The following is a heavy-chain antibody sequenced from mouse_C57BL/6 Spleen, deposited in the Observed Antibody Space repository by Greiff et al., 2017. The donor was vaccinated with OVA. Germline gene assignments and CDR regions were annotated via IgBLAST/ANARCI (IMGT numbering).Heavy chain of an antibody. CDR2: ISGGGGNT. Sequence: EVKLVESGGGLVKPGGSLKLSCAASGFTFSSYTMSWVRQTPEKRLEWVATISGGGGNTYYPDSVKGRFTISRDNAKNTLYLQLSSLRSEDTALYYCARQGGYDYSWCAYWGQGTLVTVSA. D-gene: IGHD2-4*01. V-gene: IGHV5-9*01. CDR3: ARQGGYDYSWCAY. CDR1: GFTFSSYT. J-gene: IGHJ3*01.